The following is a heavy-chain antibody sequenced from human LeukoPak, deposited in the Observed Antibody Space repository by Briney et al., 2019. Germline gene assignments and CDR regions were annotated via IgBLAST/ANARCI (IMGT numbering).Heavy chain of an antibody. J-gene: IGHJ6*02. Sequence: HPGGSLRLSCSGFTFSSYAMSWVRQAPGKGLEWVSTISDTGSDTYYADSVKGRFTISRDNSKNTLYLQMKGLRAEDTAVYYCARTVGYCSSSSCYTGQINDYYYYGMDVWGQRTTVTVSS. CDR2: ISDTGSDT. CDR3: ARTVGYCSSSSCYTGQINDYYYYGMDV. CDR1: GFTFSSYA. D-gene: IGHD2-2*02. V-gene: IGHV3-23*01.